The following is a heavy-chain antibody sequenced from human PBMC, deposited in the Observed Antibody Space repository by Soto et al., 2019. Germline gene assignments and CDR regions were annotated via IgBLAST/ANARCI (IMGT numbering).Heavy chain of an antibody. CDR1: GYSFTSYW. Sequence: GESLKISCKGSGYSFTSYWIGWVRQMPGKGLEWMGITYPGDSDTRYSPSFQGQVTISADKSISTAYLQWSSLKASDTAMYYCARVPGIAAAESWSGYYYYYYGMDVWGQGTTVTVSS. D-gene: IGHD6-13*01. CDR2: TYPGDSDT. V-gene: IGHV5-51*01. J-gene: IGHJ6*02. CDR3: ARVPGIAAAESWSGYYYYYYGMDV.